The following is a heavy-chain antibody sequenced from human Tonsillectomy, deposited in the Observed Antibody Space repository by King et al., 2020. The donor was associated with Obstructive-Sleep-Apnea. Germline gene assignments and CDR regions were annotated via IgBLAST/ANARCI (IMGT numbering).Heavy chain of an antibody. CDR1: GFSFSTRD. V-gene: IGHV3-30*18. CDR3: AKGEWSSRSIDY. D-gene: IGHD6-13*01. Sequence: VQLVESGGGVVQPGTSLRLSCAASGFSFSTRDMHWVRQAPGKGLEWVALISWNERDKYYADSVKGRFTISRDNSKNTLYLEMNGLRAEDTAAYYCAKGEWSSRSIDYWGQGTLVTVSS. CDR2: ISWNERDK. J-gene: IGHJ4*02.